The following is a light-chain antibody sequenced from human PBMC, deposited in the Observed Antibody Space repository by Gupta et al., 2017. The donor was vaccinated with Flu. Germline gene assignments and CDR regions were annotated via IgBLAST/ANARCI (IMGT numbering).Light chain of an antibody. CDR3: QKSYTTTWT. Sequence: DIQMTQSPSSLSASVGDRVTITCRASQSISRYVNWYQQKPGKAPKVLIYAASSLQSGVPSRCSGSGSGTDFTLTIRSPQPEDFATYYCQKSYTTTWTFGQGTKVEIK. CDR2: AAS. J-gene: IGKJ1*01. CDR1: QSISRY. V-gene: IGKV1-39*01.